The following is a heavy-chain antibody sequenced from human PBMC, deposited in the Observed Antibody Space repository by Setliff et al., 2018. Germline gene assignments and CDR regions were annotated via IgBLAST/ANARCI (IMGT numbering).Heavy chain of an antibody. D-gene: IGHD6-19*01. J-gene: IGHJ3*02. CDR2: IYSGGST. CDR3: AKGGRAVAGGAFDI. CDR1: GFTVSSNY. Sequence: AGGSLRLSCAASGFTVSSNYMSWVRQAPGKGLEWVSVIYSGGSTYYADSVKGRFTISRDNSKNTLYLQMNSLRAEDTAVYYCAKGGRAVAGGAFDIWGQGTMVTVSS. V-gene: IGHV3-66*01.